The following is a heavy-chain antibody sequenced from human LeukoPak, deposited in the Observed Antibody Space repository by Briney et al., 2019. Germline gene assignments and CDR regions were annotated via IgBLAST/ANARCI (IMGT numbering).Heavy chain of an antibody. V-gene: IGHV3-30*18. J-gene: IGHJ4*02. CDR3: AKDYYDSSGYYSGHFDY. D-gene: IGHD3-22*01. Sequence: GSLRLSCTASGFTFSSYWMHWVRQAPGKGLEWVAVISYDGSNKYYADSVKGRFTISRDNSKNTLYLQMNSLRAEDTAVYYCAKDYYDSSGYYSGHFDYWGQGTLVTVSS. CDR2: ISYDGSNK. CDR1: GFTFSSYW.